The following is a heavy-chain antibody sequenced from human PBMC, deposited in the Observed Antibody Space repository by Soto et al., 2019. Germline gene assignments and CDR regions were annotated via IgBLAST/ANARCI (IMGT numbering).Heavy chain of an antibody. CDR1: GYTLLELS. V-gene: IGHV1-24*01. Sequence: ASVKVSCKLSGYTLLELSIHWVRQAPGKGLEWMGGYDPEDAKTIYAQKSQGRVIMTEDTSTNTAYLEVRGLRYEDTAVYCCASQNWRWREQFDHWGQGTLVTVSS. CDR2: YDPEDAKT. D-gene: IGHD1-1*01. J-gene: IGHJ4*02. CDR3: ASQNWRWREQFDH.